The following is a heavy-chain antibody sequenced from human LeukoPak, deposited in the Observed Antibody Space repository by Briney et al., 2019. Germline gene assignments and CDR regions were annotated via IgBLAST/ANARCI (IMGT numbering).Heavy chain of an antibody. CDR2: IYYSGST. Sequence: PSETLSLTCTVSGGSISSYYWSWIRQPPGKGLEWIGYIYYSGSTNYNPSLKSRATISVDTSKNQFSLKLSSVTAADTAVYYCASNRDGYNFFDYWGQGTLVTVSS. CDR3: ASNRDGYNFFDY. CDR1: GGSISSYY. D-gene: IGHD5-24*01. V-gene: IGHV4-59*01. J-gene: IGHJ4*02.